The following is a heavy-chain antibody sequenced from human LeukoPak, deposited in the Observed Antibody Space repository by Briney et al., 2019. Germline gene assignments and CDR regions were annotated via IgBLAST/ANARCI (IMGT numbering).Heavy chain of an antibody. V-gene: IGHV3-23*01. D-gene: IGHD2-2*01. Sequence: GGSLRLSCAASGFTFSNFAMSWVRQAPGKGLEWVSAISGSGGSTYYADSEKGRFTFSRDNSKNTLYLQMNGLRAEDTATYYCAKVREGYCSSSTCSLLDYWGQGTLVTVSS. CDR1: GFTFSNFA. J-gene: IGHJ4*01. CDR3: AKVREGYCSSSTCSLLDY. CDR2: ISGSGGST.